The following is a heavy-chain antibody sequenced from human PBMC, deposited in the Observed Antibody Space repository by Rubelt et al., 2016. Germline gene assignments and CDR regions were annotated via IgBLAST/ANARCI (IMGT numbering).Heavy chain of an antibody. J-gene: IGHJ6*02. CDR1: GGTFSSYA. V-gene: IGHV1-69*04. CDR2: IIPILGIA. Sequence: QVQLVQSGAEVKKPGASVKVSCKASGGTFSSYAISWVRQAPGQGLEWMGRIIPILGIANYAQNFPGRVTIPPDKSTSTAYMELSSVRSEDTAVYYCAREPRPVGYGMDVWGQGTTVTVSS. CDR3: AREPRPVGYGMDV.